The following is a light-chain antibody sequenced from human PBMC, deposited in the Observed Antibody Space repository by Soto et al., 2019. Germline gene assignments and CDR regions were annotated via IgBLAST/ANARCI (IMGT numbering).Light chain of an antibody. Sequence: QSVLTQSPSASASLGASVKLTCTLSSGHSSYAIAWHQQQPEKGPRYLMKLNSDGSHSKGDGFPDRFSGSSSGAERYLTISSLQSEDEADYYCQTWGTGIHYVFGTGTKLTVL. CDR3: QTWGTGIHYV. CDR2: LNSDGSH. J-gene: IGLJ1*01. V-gene: IGLV4-69*01. CDR1: SGHSSYA.